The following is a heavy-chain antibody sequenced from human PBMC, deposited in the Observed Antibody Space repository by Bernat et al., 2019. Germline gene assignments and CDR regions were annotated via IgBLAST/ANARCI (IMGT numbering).Heavy chain of an antibody. V-gene: IGHV3-21*02. J-gene: IGHJ4*02. CDR3: AKEECSGGACYATDY. CDR2: ISSSSTYI. CDR1: GFTFSSYS. D-gene: IGHD2-15*01. Sequence: EVQLVESGGGLVKPGGSLRLSCAASGFTFSSYSMNWVRQAPGKGLEWVSSISSSSTYIYYADSVKGRFTISRDNAENSLYLQVNSLRAEDTAVYYCAKEECSGGACYATDYWGQGTLVTVSS.